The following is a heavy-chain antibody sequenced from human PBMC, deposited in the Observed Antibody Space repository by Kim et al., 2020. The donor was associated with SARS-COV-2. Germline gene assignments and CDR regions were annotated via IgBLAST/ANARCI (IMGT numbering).Heavy chain of an antibody. CDR2: INPNSGGT. CDR3: ARDKSDMYCSSTSCYIGYYYGMDV. D-gene: IGHD2-2*02. V-gene: IGHV1-2*02. Sequence: ASVKVSCKASGYTFTGYYMHWVRQAPGQGLEWMGWINPNSGGTNYAQKFQGRVTMTRDTSISTAYMELSRLRSDDTAVYYCARDKSDMYCSSTSCYIGYYYGMDVWGQGTTVTVSS. J-gene: IGHJ6*02. CDR1: GYTFTGYY.